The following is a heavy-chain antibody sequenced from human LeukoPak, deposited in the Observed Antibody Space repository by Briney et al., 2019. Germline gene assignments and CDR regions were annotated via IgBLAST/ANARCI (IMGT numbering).Heavy chain of an antibody. CDR1: GGSVSSGSYY. Sequence: ASETLSLTCTVSGGSVSSGSYYWSWIRQPPGKGLEWIGYIYYSGSTNYNPSLKSRVTISVDTSKNQFSLKLSSVTAADTAVYYCASGEDDILTGYQSDYWGQGTLVTVSS. J-gene: IGHJ4*02. V-gene: IGHV4-61*01. CDR3: ASGEDDILTGYQSDY. D-gene: IGHD3-9*01. CDR2: IYYSGST.